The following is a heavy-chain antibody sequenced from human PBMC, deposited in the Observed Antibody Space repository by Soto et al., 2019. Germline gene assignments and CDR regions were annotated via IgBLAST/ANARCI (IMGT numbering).Heavy chain of an antibody. V-gene: IGHV1-18*01. D-gene: IGHD4-17*01. J-gene: IGHJ6*02. Sequence: QVPLVQSGAEVKKPGASVKVSCKASGYTFTSYGISWVRQAPGQGLEWMGWISAYNGNTNYLQKLQGRLTMTTDTSTSTAYMELRSLRSDDTAVYYCAQDIRGDYAGSADYGLDVWGQGTTVSVSS. CDR1: GYTFTSYG. CDR2: ISAYNGNT. CDR3: AQDIRGDYAGSADYGLDV.